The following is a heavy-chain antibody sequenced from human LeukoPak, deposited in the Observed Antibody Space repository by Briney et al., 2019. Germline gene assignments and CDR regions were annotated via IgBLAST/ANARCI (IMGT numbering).Heavy chain of an antibody. CDR1: GFIFSSYS. Sequence: SGGSLRLSCAASGFIFSSYSMSWVRQAPGMGLEWVSVITGSGGNTYYADSVKGRFTISKDNSKNTVYLQMSSLRVDDTAVYYCAKAASSSWPSYYYGMDVWSQGPRSPSP. V-gene: IGHV3-23*01. CDR3: AKAASSSWPSYYYGMDV. J-gene: IGHJ6*02. CDR2: ITGSGGNT. D-gene: IGHD6-13*01.